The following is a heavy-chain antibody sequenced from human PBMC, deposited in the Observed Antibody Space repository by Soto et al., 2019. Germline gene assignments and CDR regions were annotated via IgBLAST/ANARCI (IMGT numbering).Heavy chain of an antibody. V-gene: IGHV4-39*02. D-gene: IGHD2-15*01. J-gene: IGHJ6*02. CDR3: ARDRVLGVVVGYYGMDV. CDR1: GGSISSSSYY. Sequence: SETLSLTCTVSGGSISSSSYYWGGIRQPPGKGLEWIGSIYYSGSTYYNPSLKSRVTISVDTSKNQFSLKLSSVTAADTAVYYCARDRVLGVVVGYYGMDVWGQGTTVT. CDR2: IYYSGST.